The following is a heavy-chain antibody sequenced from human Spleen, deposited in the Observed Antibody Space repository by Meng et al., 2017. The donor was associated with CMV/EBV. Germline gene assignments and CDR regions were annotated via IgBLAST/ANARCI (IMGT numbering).Heavy chain of an antibody. V-gene: IGHV3-30*02. CDR1: GFTFTSFP. J-gene: IGHJ6*02. CDR3: AKDLAGGYYYYYGMDV. D-gene: IGHD3-10*01. CDR2: IWSDGNKK. Sequence: GGSLRLSCKASGFTFTSFPMHWVRQAPGKGLEWVAIIWSDGNKKYYADSVKGRFTISRDNSKNTLYPQMNSLRAEDTAVYYCAKDLAGGYYYYYGMDVWGQGTTVTVSS.